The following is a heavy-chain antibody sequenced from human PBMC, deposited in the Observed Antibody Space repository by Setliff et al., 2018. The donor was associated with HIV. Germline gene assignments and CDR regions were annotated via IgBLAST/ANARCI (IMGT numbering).Heavy chain of an antibody. CDR1: GITFSNSW. V-gene: IGHV3-7*01. J-gene: IGHJ3*02. CDR2: LKQDGSEK. D-gene: IGHD3-3*01. CDR3: ARVVLQFLEWPRGDAFDI. Sequence: PGGSLRLSCAASGITFSNSWMSWVRQAPGKGLEWVASLKQDGSEKYYVDSVKGRFTISRDNAKKSMYLQMNSLRAEDTAVYYCARVVLQFLEWPRGDAFDIWGQGTMVTVSS.